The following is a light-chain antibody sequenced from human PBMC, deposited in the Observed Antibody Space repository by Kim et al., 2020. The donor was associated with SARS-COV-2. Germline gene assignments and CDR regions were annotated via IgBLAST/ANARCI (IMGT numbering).Light chain of an antibody. CDR1: SSDVGGYNH. V-gene: IGLV2-11*01. Sequence: QSALTQPPSVSGSPGQSVTISCTGTSSDVGGYNHVSWYQQHPGKAPKLMIYDVSKRPSGVPNRFSGSKSGNTASLTISGLQAEEEADYYCCSYAGSSTWVFGGGTKLTVL. CDR2: DVS. CDR3: CSYAGSSTWV. J-gene: IGLJ3*02.